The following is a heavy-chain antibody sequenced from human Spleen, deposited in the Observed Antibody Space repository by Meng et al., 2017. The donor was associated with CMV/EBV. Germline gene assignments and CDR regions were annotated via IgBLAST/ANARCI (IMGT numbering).Heavy chain of an antibody. V-gene: IGHV1-2*02. D-gene: IGHD5-18*01. CDR1: GYTFTGYY. CDR3: ARGGYPFYFDY. Sequence: ASVKVSCKASGYTFTGYYIHLMRQAPGQGLEWMGWINPNSGGTNYAQKFQGRVTMTRDTSISTAYMDLSRLRSDDTAVYYCARGGYPFYFDYWGQGTLVNVSS. J-gene: IGHJ4*02. CDR2: INPNSGGT.